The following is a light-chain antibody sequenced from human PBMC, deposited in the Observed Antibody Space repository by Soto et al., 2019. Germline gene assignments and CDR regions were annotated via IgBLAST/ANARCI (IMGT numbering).Light chain of an antibody. CDR1: QSVRYNY. V-gene: IGKV3-20*01. Sequence: EIVLTQSPVTLSLPPGEGATLSCRASQSVRYNYLAWYQQKPGQAPRLLIYGVSTRATGIPDRFSGSGSGTDFTLTISRLDPEDFAVYYCQQYGSSPRGTFGHGTRLEIK. CDR2: GVS. CDR3: QQYGSSPRGT. J-gene: IGKJ5*01.